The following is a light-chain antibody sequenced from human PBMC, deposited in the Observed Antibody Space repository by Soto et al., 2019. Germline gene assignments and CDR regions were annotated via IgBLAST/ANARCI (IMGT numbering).Light chain of an antibody. J-gene: IGKJ2*01. CDR1: LAIGNY. CDR3: QQRYTTPRT. Sequence: DIQMTQSPSSLSASGCDRVTITCRASLAIGNYLNWYQQKPGKAPNLLIYVAYVLQPGVPSRFSGSGSGTDFTLTISNLKPEDFATYYCQQRYTTPRTFGQGTMLDIQ. V-gene: IGKV1-39*01. CDR2: VAY.